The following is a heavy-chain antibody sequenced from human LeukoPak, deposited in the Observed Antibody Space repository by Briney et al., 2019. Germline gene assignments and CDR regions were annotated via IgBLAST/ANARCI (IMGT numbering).Heavy chain of an antibody. D-gene: IGHD2-21*01. J-gene: IGHJ4*02. V-gene: IGHV5-51*01. CDR1: GYRFNAYW. Sequence: PGESLKISCKGSGYRFNAYWIAWVRQMPGKGLEWMGIIYPDDSDTRYSPSFQGHVTFSVDKSISAAYLQWNTLKASDTAIYYCALVSTPSDWGQGTLVTVSS. CDR2: IYPDDSDT. CDR3: ALVSTPSD.